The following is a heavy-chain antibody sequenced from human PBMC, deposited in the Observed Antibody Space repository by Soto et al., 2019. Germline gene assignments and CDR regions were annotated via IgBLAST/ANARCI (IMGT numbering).Heavy chain of an antibody. V-gene: IGHV1-69*06. Sequence: TRTVPRKAEGGTCRGYTISWVRQAPGQGLEWMGGIIPIFGTANYAQKFQGRVTITADKSTSTAYMELSSLRSEDTAVYYCARSLSGTSCYVYWGQGSLVTVS. CDR3: ARSLSGTSCYVY. CDR2: IIPIFGTA. J-gene: IGHJ4*02. D-gene: IGHD2-2*01. CDR1: GGTCRGYT.